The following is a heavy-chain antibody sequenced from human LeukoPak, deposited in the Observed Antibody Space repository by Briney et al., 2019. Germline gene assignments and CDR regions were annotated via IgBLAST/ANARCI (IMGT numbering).Heavy chain of an antibody. V-gene: IGHV1-18*01. CDR2: ISAYNGNT. CDR3: AKLIAAAGSLDY. J-gene: IGHJ4*02. CDR1: GYTFTSYG. Sequence: ASVKVSCKASGYTFTSYGISWVRQAPGQGLEWMGWISAYNGNTNYAQKLQGRVTMTTDTSTSTAYMELRSLRSDDTAVYYCAKLIAAAGSLDYWGQGTLVTVSS. D-gene: IGHD6-13*01.